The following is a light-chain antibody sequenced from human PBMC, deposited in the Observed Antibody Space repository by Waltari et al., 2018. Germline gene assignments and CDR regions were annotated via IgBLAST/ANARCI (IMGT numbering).Light chain of an antibody. CDR2: HAS. CDR3: QHYESFPVT. J-gene: IGKJ1*01. CDR1: QSISTY. V-gene: IGKV3-20*01. Sequence: EIVLTQSPGTLSLSPGERATLSCRASQSISTYLAWYQQKPGQAPRLLIYHASSRAAGIPDRFSGSGDGTDFSLTISRLEPEDFAVDYCQHYESFPVTFGQGTKVEIK.